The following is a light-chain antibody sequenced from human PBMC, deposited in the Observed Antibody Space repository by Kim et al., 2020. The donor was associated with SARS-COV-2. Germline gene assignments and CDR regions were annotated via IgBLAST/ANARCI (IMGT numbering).Light chain of an antibody. CDR1: QGISSY. Sequence: STGDRVTITCRASQGISSYLAWYQQKPGKAPKLLIYAASTLQSGVPSRFSGSGSGTDFTLTISCLQSEDFATYYCQQYYSYPTLTFGGGTKVGIK. CDR3: QQYYSYPTLT. V-gene: IGKV1-8*01. J-gene: IGKJ4*01. CDR2: AAS.